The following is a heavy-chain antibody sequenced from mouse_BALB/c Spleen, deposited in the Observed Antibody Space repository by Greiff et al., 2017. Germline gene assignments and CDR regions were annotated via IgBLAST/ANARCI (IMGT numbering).Heavy chain of an antibody. CDR2: IDPANGNT. CDR1: GFNIKDTY. J-gene: IGHJ1*01. CDR3: ARRDYYYGSSWYFDV. D-gene: IGHD1-1*01. V-gene: IGHV14-3*02. Sequence: EVQLQQSGAELVKPGASVKLSCTASGFNIKDTYMHWVKQRPEQGLEWIGRIDPANGNTKYDPKFQGKATITADTSSNTAYLQLSSLTSEDTAVYYCARRDYYYGSSWYFDVWGAGTTVTVSS.